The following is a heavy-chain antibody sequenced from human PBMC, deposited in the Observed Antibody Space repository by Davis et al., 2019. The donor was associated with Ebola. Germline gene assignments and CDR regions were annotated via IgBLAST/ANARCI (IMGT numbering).Heavy chain of an antibody. CDR1: GFTFSSYA. CDR3: AKDRLWAPPPLMFDR. Sequence: GESLKISCAASGFTFSSYAMSWVRQAPGKGLEWVSAISGSGSSTYYADSVKGRFTISRDNSKNTLYLQVNSLRAEDTAVYYCAKDRLWAPPPLMFDRWGQGTLVTVSS. CDR2: ISGSGSST. D-gene: IGHD2-21*01. J-gene: IGHJ5*02. V-gene: IGHV3-23*01.